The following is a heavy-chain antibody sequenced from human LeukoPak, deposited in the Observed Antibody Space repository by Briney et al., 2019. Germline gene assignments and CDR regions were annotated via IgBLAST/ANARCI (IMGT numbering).Heavy chain of an antibody. CDR3: ARMRGSSGSNTPFDY. J-gene: IGHJ4*02. D-gene: IGHD6-19*01. Sequence: ASVKVSCKASGYTFTGYYMHWVRQAPGQGLECMGIINPSGGSTSYAQKFQGRVTMTRDMSTSTVYMELSSLRSEDTAVYYCARMRGSSGSNTPFDYWGQGTLVTVSS. CDR2: INPSGGST. CDR1: GYTFTGYY. V-gene: IGHV1-46*01.